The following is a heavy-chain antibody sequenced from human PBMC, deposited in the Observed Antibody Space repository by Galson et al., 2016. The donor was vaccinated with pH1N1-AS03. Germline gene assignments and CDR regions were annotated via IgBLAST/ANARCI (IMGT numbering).Heavy chain of an antibody. V-gene: IGHV3-7*03. J-gene: IGHJ4*02. CDR2: IKHDGGEK. CDR1: GFTVSSNY. CDR3: ARRSRDDGSGYYTDYDYFDL. D-gene: IGHD3-22*01. Sequence: SLRLSCAASGFTVSSNYMSWVRQAPGKGLEWVANIKHDGGEKYYVDSVKGRFTISRDNAKNSLYLQMNSLRLEDTAVYFCARRSRDDGSGYYTDYDYFDLWGQGTLVTVSS.